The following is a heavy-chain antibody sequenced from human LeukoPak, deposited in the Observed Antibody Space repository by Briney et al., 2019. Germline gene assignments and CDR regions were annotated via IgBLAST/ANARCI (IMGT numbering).Heavy chain of an antibody. CDR2: INPNSGGT. D-gene: IGHD2-15*01. V-gene: IGHV1-2*02. CDR1: GYTFTGYY. CDR3: ARAGGYCSGGSCYTGGYFDY. J-gene: IGHJ4*02. Sequence: ASVKVSCKASGYTFTGYYMHWVRQAPGQGLEWMGWINPNSGGTNYAQKFQGRVTMTRDTSISTAYMELSRLRSDDTAVYYCARAGGYCSGGSCYTGGYFDYWGQGTLVTVSS.